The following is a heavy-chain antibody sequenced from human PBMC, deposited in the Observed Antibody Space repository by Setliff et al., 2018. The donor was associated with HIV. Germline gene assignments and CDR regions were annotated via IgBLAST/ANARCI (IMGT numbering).Heavy chain of an antibody. J-gene: IGHJ4*02. CDR3: AKGALGYCSGTICYPFDY. Sequence: LSLSCAASGFTFSSYAMNWVRQAPGKRLEWVSSITNDGRNTYYADSVKGRFTISRDNSKNTLYLQMNSLRAEDMAVYYCAKGALGYCSGTICYPFDYWAQGTLVTVSS. V-gene: IGHV3-23*01. D-gene: IGHD2-15*01. CDR1: GFTFSSYA. CDR2: ITNDGRNT.